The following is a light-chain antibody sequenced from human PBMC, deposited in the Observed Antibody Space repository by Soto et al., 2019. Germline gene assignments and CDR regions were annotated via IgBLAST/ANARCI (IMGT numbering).Light chain of an antibody. V-gene: IGLV2-8*01. CDR3: SSYAGNNNYV. CDR2: EIS. Sequence: QSALTQPPSASGSPGQSVTVSCTGTSSDVGGYNFVSWYQHHPGKAPKLIIYEISKRPSGVPDRFSGSKSGNTASLTVSGLQDEDEADYFCSSYAGNNNYVFGTGTKLTVL. J-gene: IGLJ1*01. CDR1: SSDVGGYNF.